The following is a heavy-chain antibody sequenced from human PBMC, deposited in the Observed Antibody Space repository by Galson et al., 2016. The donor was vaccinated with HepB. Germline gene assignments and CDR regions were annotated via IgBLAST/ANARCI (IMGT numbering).Heavy chain of an antibody. CDR3: ARALAAAGPGWGRPVDF. CDR1: GFMFSTYG. V-gene: IGHV3-30*02. Sequence: SLRLSCAASGFMFSTYGMHWVRLAPGKGLEWVAFIPYDGSIKYYRDSVKGRFTISRDNSKNTLYLDMNSLRDEDTGVFYCARALAAAGPGWGRPVDFWGQGTLLTVSS. D-gene: IGHD6-25*01. J-gene: IGHJ4*02. CDR2: IPYDGSIK.